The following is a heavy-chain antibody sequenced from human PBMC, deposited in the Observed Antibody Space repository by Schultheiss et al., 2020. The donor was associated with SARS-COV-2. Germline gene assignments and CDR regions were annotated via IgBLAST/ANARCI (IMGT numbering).Heavy chain of an antibody. Sequence: ASVKVSCKASGYTFTSYAMHWVRQAPGQRLGWMGWSNAGNGNTNYVQKLQGRDTMTTDTSTSTAYMELRSLRSDDTAVYYCARDLSHSNTQLRGRGGMDVWGQGTTVTVSS. CDR1: GYTFTSYA. V-gene: IGHV1-3*01. CDR3: ARDLSHSNTQLRGRGGMDV. CDR2: SNAGNGNT. D-gene: IGHD4-11*01. J-gene: IGHJ6*02.